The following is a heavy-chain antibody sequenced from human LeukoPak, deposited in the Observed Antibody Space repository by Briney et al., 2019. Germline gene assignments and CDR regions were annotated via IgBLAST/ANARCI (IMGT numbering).Heavy chain of an antibody. CDR2: ISGSGGST. V-gene: IGHV3-23*01. Sequence: PGGSLRLSCAASGLTFSSYAMSWVRQAPGKGLEWVSAISGSGGSTYYADSVKGRFTISRDNAKNSLYLQMNSLRAEDTAVYYCARDPYSGSYGNYYYYYMDVWGKGTTVTISS. CDR3: ARDPYSGSYGNYYYYYMDV. CDR1: GLTFSSYA. D-gene: IGHD1-26*01. J-gene: IGHJ6*03.